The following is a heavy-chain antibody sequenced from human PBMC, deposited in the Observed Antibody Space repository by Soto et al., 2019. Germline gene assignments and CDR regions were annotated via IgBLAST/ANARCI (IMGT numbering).Heavy chain of an antibody. CDR1: GGSFSGYY. J-gene: IGHJ4*02. D-gene: IGHD2-21*02. V-gene: IGHV4-34*01. CDR3: ASRYGGNSRASIGY. Sequence: QVQLQQWGAGLLKPSETLSLTCAVYGGSFSGYYWSWIRQPPGKGLEWIGEINHSGSTNYNPSLKSRVTISVDTYKNQFSLKLSSVTAADTAVYYCASRYGGNSRASIGYWGQGTLVTVSS. CDR2: INHSGST.